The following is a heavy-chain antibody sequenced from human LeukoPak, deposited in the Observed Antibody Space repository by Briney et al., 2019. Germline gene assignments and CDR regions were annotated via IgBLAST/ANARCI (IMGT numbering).Heavy chain of an antibody. Sequence: SETLSLTCTVTVGSISSYYWSWIRQPPGKGLEWIGYINYSGSTNYNPSLKSRVTISVDTSKNQFSLKLSSVTAADTAVYYCARHSGLGAYNWFDPWGQGTLVTVSS. CDR3: ARHSGLGAYNWFDP. J-gene: IGHJ5*02. CDR2: INYSGST. V-gene: IGHV4-59*08. CDR1: VGSISSYY. D-gene: IGHD1-26*01.